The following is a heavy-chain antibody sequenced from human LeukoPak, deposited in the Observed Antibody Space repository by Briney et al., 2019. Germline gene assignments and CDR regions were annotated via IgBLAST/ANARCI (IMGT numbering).Heavy chain of an antibody. CDR1: GYTFTSYD. V-gene: IGHV1-8*01. CDR2: MNPNSGNT. CDR3: AXXXXXFXSGRRYGMDV. J-gene: IGHJ6*02. D-gene: IGHD3-3*01. Sequence: ASVKVSCKASGYTFTSYDINWVQQATGQGLEWMGWMNPNSGNTGYAQKFQGRVTMTRNTSISTAYMELSSLRSEDTAVYYCAXXXXXFXSGRRYGMDVWGQGTTVTVSS.